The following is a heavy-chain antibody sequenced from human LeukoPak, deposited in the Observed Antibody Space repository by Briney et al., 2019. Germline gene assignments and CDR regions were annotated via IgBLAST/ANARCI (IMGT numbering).Heavy chain of an antibody. V-gene: IGHV3-9*01. Sequence: PGGSLRLSCAASGFTFDDYAMHWVRQAPGKGLEWVSGISWNSGSIGYADSVKGRFTISRDNAKNSLYLQMNSLRAEDTALYYCAKVAAGTGALDYWGQETLVTVSS. CDR1: GFTFDDYA. J-gene: IGHJ4*02. D-gene: IGHD6-13*01. CDR2: ISWNSGSI. CDR3: AKVAAGTGALDY.